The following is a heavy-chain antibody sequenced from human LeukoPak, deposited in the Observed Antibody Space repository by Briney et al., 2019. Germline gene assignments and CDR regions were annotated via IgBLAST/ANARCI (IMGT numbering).Heavy chain of an antibody. D-gene: IGHD6-19*01. CDR1: GFTFSSQN. CDR3: VKNGWLDY. Sequence: GGSLTLSCAASGFTFSSQNMNWARQAPAKGLEWVAYISTSGDSTKYADSVEGRFTISRDNAENSLYLLMNSLRVEDTAVYYCVKNGWLDYWGQRILVTVSS. V-gene: IGHV3-21*06. J-gene: IGHJ4*02. CDR2: ISTSGDST.